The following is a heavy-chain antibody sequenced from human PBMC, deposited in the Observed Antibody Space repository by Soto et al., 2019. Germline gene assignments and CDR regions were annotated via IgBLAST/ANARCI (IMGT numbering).Heavy chain of an antibody. J-gene: IGHJ6*02. CDR2: IKTNTEGGTT. V-gene: IGHV3-15*07. D-gene: IGHD2-15*01. Sequence: EVQLVESGGGLISPGGSLRLSCAASGLTISDAWMNWVRQAPGKGLEWVGRIKTNTEGGTTDYAAAVEGRFAVSRDDLKNTLYLQMNSLNIEVTAVYYCTTGSVEGVWGQGTTVVVSS. CDR3: TTGSVEGV. CDR1: GLTISDAW.